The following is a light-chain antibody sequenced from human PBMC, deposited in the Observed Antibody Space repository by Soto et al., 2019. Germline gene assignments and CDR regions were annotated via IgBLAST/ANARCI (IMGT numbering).Light chain of an antibody. CDR2: EVS. J-gene: IGLJ3*02. V-gene: IGLV2-8*01. Sequence: QSALTQPPSASGSPGQSVTISCAGTSSDIGLYNYVSWYQHHPGKAPKLIIYEVSKRPSGVPDRCSGSRSGNTASLTVSGLQAEDEAAYYCSSHAGDIKFVVFGGRTRGTV. CDR3: SSHAGDIKFVV. CDR1: SSDIGLYNY.